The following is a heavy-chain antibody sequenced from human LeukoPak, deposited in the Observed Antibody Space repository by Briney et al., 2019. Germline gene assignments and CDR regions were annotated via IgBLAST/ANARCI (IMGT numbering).Heavy chain of an antibody. CDR3: AKDPPVLRYFDPPIPRDDY. J-gene: IGHJ4*02. D-gene: IGHD3-9*01. V-gene: IGHV3-23*01. Sequence: PGGSLRLSCAASGFTFSSHAMSWVRQAPGKGLEWVSAISGDGGSTYSADSVKGRFTISRDNSKNTLYLQMNSLRAEDTAVYYCAKDPPVLRYFDPPIPRDDYWGQGTLVTVSS. CDR1: GFTFSSHA. CDR2: ISGDGGST.